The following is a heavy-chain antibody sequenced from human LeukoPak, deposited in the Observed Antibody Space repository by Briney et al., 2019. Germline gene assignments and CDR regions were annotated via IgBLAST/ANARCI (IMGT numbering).Heavy chain of an antibody. Sequence: SETLSLTCTVSGASIARNQYYWGWIRQSPGKGLEWIGSLYYDGTTFYNPSFKSRVTISVDTSKDHFSLKLSSVTAADTAVYYCARFGWGVYDILTGYYPYYFDYWGQGTLVTVSS. D-gene: IGHD3-9*01. CDR1: GASIARNQYY. J-gene: IGHJ4*02. V-gene: IGHV4-39*02. CDR2: LYYDGTT. CDR3: ARFGWGVYDILTGYYPYYFDY.